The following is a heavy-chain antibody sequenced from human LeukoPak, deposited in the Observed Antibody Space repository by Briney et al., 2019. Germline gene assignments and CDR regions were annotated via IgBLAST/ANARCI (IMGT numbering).Heavy chain of an antibody. CDR1: GYTFTSYY. J-gene: IGHJ5*02. Sequence: ASVKVSCKASGYTFTSYYMHWVRQAPGQGLEWMGIINPSGGSTSYAQKFQGRVTMTRDTSTSTVYMELSSLRSEDTAVYYCAREVPRYYYGSGSWFDPWGQGTLATVSS. D-gene: IGHD3-10*01. V-gene: IGHV1-46*01. CDR2: INPSGGST. CDR3: AREVPRYYYGSGSWFDP.